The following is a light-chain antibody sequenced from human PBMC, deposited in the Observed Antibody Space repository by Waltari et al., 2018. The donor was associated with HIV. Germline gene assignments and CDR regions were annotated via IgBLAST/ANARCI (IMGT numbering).Light chain of an antibody. CDR1: SSDVGSYNL. V-gene: IGLV2-23*02. J-gene: IGLJ1*01. Sequence: QSALTQPASVSGSPGQSITISCTGTSSDVGSYNLVSWYQKYPGKVPKLMIYEVSKRPSGVSNRFSGSKSGNTASLTISGLQAEDEADYYCCSYAGSSTPFVFGTATKVTVL. CDR3: CSYAGSSTPFV. CDR2: EVS.